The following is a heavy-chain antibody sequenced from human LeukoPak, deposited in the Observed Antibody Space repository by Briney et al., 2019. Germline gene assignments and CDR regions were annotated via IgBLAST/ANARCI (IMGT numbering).Heavy chain of an antibody. CDR1: GGSISSYY. CDR2: IYYSGST. Sequence: PSETLSLTCTVSGGSISSYYWSWIRQPPGKGLEWIGYIYYSGSTNYNPSLKSRVTISVDTSKNQFSLKLSSVTAADTAVYYCARVPYSSSWYRHYYYMDVWGKGTTVTISS. D-gene: IGHD6-13*01. CDR3: ARVPYSSSWYRHYYYMDV. V-gene: IGHV4-59*01. J-gene: IGHJ6*03.